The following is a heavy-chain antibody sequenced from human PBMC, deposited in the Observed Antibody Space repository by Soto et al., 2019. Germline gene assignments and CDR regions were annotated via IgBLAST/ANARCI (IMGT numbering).Heavy chain of an antibody. J-gene: IGHJ6*02. CDR1: GFTFSSYA. V-gene: IGHV3-23*01. CDR3: AKGRGTITRYFGMDV. CDR2: ISGSGGST. D-gene: IGHD1-7*01. Sequence: EVQLLESGGGLVQPGGSLRLFCAASGFTFSSYAMNWVRQAPGKGLEWVSDISGSGGSTYYADSVKGRFTISRDNSKNTLYLQMNSLRAEDTAIYFCAKGRGTITRYFGMDVWGQGTTVTGSS.